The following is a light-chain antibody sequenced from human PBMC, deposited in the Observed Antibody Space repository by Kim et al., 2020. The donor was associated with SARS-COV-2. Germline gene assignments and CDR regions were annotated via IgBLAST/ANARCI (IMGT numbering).Light chain of an antibody. J-gene: IGKJ2*01. V-gene: IGKV4-1*01. CDR3: QQYFAFPYT. CDR1: QSILYSSSNKNY. Sequence: DIVMTQSPDSLAVSLGERAIINCKSSQSILYSSSNKNYLAWYQQRPRQPPKLLIYWSSTRESGVPDRFSGSGSGTDFTLTISSLQAEDVAVYYCQQYFAFPYTFGQGTKLEI. CDR2: WSS.